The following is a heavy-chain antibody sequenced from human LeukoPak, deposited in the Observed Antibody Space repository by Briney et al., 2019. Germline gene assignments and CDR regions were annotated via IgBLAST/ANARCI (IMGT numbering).Heavy chain of an antibody. V-gene: IGHV3-23*01. CDR2: ISGSGGST. Sequence: GGSLRLSCAASGFTFSSYSMDWVRQAPGKGLEWVSAISGSGGSTYYADSVKGRFTISRGNSKNTLYLQMNSLRAEDTAVYYCAIPSGFFDYWGQGTLVTVSS. J-gene: IGHJ4*02. CDR1: GFTFSSYS. CDR3: AIPSGFFDY. D-gene: IGHD3-22*01.